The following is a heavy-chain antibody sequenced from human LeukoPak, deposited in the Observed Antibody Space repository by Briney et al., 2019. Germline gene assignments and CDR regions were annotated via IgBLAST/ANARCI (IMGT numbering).Heavy chain of an antibody. D-gene: IGHD2-15*01. CDR3: ARDFRSRSVVVVAATVDY. V-gene: IGHV4-39*07. J-gene: IGHJ4*02. Sequence: SETLSLTCTVSGDFIRSGHYYWGWIRQSPGKGLEWMGSIYSTGNTHYNPSLESRLIISVDTSKNSFSLKLSSVTAADTAVYFCARDFRSRSVVVVAATVDYWGQGTLVTVSS. CDR1: GDFIRSGHYY. CDR2: IYSTGNT.